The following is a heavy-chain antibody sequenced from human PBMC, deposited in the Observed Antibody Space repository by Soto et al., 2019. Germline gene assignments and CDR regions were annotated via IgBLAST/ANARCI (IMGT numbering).Heavy chain of an antibody. CDR3: ARDQTDSGGYSDS. Sequence: LRLSCEASGFTFSSYGMHWVRQAPGKGLEWVAIIWNDGSNEYYADSVKGRFTISRDNSKNTLYLQVSNLRAEDTAVYFCARDQTDSGGYSDSWGQGTLVTVSS. J-gene: IGHJ4*02. CDR1: GFTFSSYG. CDR2: IWNDGSNE. D-gene: IGHD3-22*01. V-gene: IGHV3-33*01.